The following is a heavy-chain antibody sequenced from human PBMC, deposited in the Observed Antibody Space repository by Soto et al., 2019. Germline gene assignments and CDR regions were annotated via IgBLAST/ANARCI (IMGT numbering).Heavy chain of an antibody. J-gene: IGHJ4*02. Sequence: ASVKVSCKASGYTFTSYGISWLRQAPGQGLEWMGWISAYNGNTNYAQKLQGRVTMTTDTSTSTAYMELSSLRSEDTAVYYCARAPYCGGDCYSYYFDYWGQGTLVTVSS. V-gene: IGHV1-18*01. D-gene: IGHD2-21*02. CDR1: GYTFTSYG. CDR2: ISAYNGNT. CDR3: ARAPYCGGDCYSYYFDY.